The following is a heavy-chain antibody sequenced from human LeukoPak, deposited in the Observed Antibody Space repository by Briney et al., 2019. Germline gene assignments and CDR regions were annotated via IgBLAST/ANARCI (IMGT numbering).Heavy chain of an antibody. V-gene: IGHV1-3*01. J-gene: IGHJ5*02. CDR3: ARLTYYYDSSGQNWFDP. CDR2: INAGNGNT. D-gene: IGHD3-22*01. Sequence: ASVKVSCKASGLTFTSYAMHWVRQAPGQRLEWMGWINAGNGNTKYSQKFQGRVTITRDTSASTAYMELSSLRSEDTAVYYCARLTYYYDSSGQNWFDPWGQGTLVTVSS. CDR1: GLTFTSYA.